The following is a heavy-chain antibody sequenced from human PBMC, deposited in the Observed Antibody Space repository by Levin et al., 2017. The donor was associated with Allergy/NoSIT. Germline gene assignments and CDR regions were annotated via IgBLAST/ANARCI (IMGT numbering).Heavy chain of an antibody. D-gene: IGHD3-22*01. CDR3: ARDRHEEQGGPIVLVPTDAFDI. Sequence: SCAASGFTISRHSINWIRQVPGKGLEWVAYISSTSFNIYYGDSVKGRFSVSRDNGKNSVYLQMNSLRGEDTAVYYCARDRHEEQGGPIVLVPTDAFDIWGQGTKVTVSS. J-gene: IGHJ3*02. CDR1: GFTISRHS. V-gene: IGHV3-48*04. CDR2: ISSTSFNI.